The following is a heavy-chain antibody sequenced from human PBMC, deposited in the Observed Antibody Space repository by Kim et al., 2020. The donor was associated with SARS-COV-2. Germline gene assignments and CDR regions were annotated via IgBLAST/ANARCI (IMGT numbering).Heavy chain of an antibody. V-gene: IGHV4-59*08. J-gene: IGHJ6*03. CDR3: ARPRYFDWLGYMDV. CDR2: IYYSGST. D-gene: IGHD3-9*01. CDR1: GGSISSYY. Sequence: SETLSLTCTVSGGSISSYYWSWIRQPPGKGLEWIGYIYYSGSTNYNPSLKSRVTISVDTSKNQFSLKLSSVTAADTAVYYCARPRYFDWLGYMDVWGKGTMVTVSS.